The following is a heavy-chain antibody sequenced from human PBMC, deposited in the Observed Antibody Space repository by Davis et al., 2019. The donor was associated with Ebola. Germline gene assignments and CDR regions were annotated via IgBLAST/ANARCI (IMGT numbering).Heavy chain of an antibody. CDR3: AGFPYYDVSGLYRNLGFDF. D-gene: IGHD3-22*01. Sequence: GESLKISCATSGFIFSSFWMSWVRQAPGKGLEWVANIKQDGSEKYYVDSVRGRFTISRDNAKNSLYLQMNSLRAEDTAVYYCAGFPYYDVSGLYRNLGFDFWGQGTLVTVSS. J-gene: IGHJ4*02. V-gene: IGHV3-7*01. CDR2: IKQDGSEK. CDR1: GFIFSSFW.